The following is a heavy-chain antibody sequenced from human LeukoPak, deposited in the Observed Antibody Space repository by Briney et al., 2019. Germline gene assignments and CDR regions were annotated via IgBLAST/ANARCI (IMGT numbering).Heavy chain of an antibody. V-gene: IGHV4-31*03. CDR1: GGPISSGGYY. CDR2: IYSRGST. CDR3: ASQDFYLSGSPDAFDI. D-gene: IGHD3-10*01. J-gene: IGHJ3*02. Sequence: PSETLSLTCTVSGGPISSGGYYWSWIRQHPGKGLEWIGYIYSRGSTYYNPSLKSRVSISVDTSKNQFSLKLSSVTAADTAVYYCASQDFYLSGSPDAFDIWGQGTMVTVSS.